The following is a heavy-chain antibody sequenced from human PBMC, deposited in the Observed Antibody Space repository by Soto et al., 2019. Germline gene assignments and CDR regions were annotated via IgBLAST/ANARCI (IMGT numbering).Heavy chain of an antibody. Sequence: GASVKVSCKTSGFTFTSYGFSWVRQAPGQGLEWMGWISAYNGHKNYAQKFQDRVTLTTDTSTSTVYMELRSLISDDTAVYYCARWQESSYWPPGVAFWGRGTLVTVSS. CDR1: GFTFTSYG. CDR2: ISAYNGHK. D-gene: IGHD2-15*01. CDR3: ARWQESSYWPPGVAF. J-gene: IGHJ4*02. V-gene: IGHV1-18*01.